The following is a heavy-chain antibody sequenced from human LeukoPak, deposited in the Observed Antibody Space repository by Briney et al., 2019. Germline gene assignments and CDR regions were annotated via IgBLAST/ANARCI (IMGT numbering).Heavy chain of an antibody. J-gene: IGHJ5*02. D-gene: IGHD4-17*01. V-gene: IGHV3-66*03. Sequence: GGSLRLSCAGSGFSVSNYYMSWVRQAPGKGLEWVSLIRDSGETFYADSVKGRFTISRDNSKNTMYLQMNRLRVEDTAVYFCARDHAVTQGWVEFDPSGQGTLVTVSS. CDR2: IRDSGET. CDR1: GFSVSNYY. CDR3: ARDHAVTQGWVEFDP.